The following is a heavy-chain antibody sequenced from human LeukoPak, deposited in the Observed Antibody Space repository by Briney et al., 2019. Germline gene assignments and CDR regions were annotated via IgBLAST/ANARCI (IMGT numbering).Heavy chain of an antibody. V-gene: IGHV3-7*01. CDR3: GRERVSAYDY. CDR1: GFIFSGYW. J-gene: IGHJ4*02. CDR2: IKPDGNEQ. Sequence: PGGSLRLSCAASGFIFSGYWMGWVRLAPGKEPQWVASIKPDGNEQYYVDSVRGRFVISRDNSRDSLFLQMYGLRDDDTAVYYCGRERVSAYDYWGQGSLVTVTS.